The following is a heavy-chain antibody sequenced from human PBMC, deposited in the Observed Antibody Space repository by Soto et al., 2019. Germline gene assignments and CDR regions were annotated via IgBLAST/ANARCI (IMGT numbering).Heavy chain of an antibody. CDR3: TRANWYSEY. Sequence: QVQLQESGPGLVKPSETLSLTCSVSGGSISNHYWSWIRQPPGKGPEWIGYIYYNGNTNYNPSLKSPVTMSVDTSRNQISLKLTTVTAADTAVYYCTRANWYSEYWGQGTLVTVSS. D-gene: IGHD7-27*01. V-gene: IGHV4-59*11. CDR2: IYYNGNT. CDR1: GGSISNHY. J-gene: IGHJ4*02.